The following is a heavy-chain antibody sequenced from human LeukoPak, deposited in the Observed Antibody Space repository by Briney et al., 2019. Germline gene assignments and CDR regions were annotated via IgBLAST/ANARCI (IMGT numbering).Heavy chain of an antibody. CDR2: ISAYNGNT. V-gene: IGHV1-18*01. D-gene: IGHD6-19*01. CDR3: ARDRPQGYSSGFEFDY. CDR1: GGSFSNFA. J-gene: IGHJ4*02. Sequence: GASVKVSCKASGGSFSNFAISWVRQAPGQGLEWMGWISAYNGNTNYAQKLQGRVTMTTDTSTSTAYMELRSLRSDDTAVYYCARDRPQGYSSGFEFDYWGQGTLVTVSS.